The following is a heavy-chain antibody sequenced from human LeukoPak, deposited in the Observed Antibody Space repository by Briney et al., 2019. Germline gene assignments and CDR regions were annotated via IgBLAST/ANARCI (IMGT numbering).Heavy chain of an antibody. D-gene: IGHD2-21*02. V-gene: IGHV1-18*01. CDR1: GYTFTSYG. CDR2: ISAYNGNT. CDR3: ARDQHIVVVTAILDY. Sequence: ASVKVSCKASGYTFTSYGISWVRQAPGQGLEWVGWISAYNGNTNYAQKLQGRVTMTTDTSTSTAYMELRSLRSDDTAVYYCARDQHIVVVTAILDYWGQGTLVTVSS. J-gene: IGHJ4*02.